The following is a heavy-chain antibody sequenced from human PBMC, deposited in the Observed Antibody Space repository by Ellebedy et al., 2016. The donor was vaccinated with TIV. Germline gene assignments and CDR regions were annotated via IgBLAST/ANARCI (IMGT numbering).Heavy chain of an antibody. CDR3: TTAVSSYYDILTGYYVEDYFDY. D-gene: IGHD3-9*01. J-gene: IGHJ4*02. V-gene: IGHV3-15*01. CDR1: GFTFSNAW. CDR2: IKSKTDGGTT. Sequence: GGSLRLSCAASGFTFSNAWMSWVRQAPGKGLEWVGRIKSKTDGGTTDYAAPVKGRFTISRDDSKNTLYLQMNSLKTEDTAVYYCTTAVSSYYDILTGYYVEDYFDYWGQGTLVTVSS.